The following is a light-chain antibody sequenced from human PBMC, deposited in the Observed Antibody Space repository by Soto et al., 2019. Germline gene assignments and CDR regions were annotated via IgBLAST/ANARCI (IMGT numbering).Light chain of an antibody. J-gene: IGLJ3*02. Sequence: QSALTQPASVSGSPGQSITISCTGTSSDVGGHNYVSWFQQHPGKAPKLMIYDVSNRPSGVSNRFSGSKSGNTASLIISGLQAEDEADYYCSSYTTSSTWVFGGGTQLTVL. CDR1: SSDVGGHNY. CDR3: SSYTTSSTWV. V-gene: IGLV2-14*01. CDR2: DVS.